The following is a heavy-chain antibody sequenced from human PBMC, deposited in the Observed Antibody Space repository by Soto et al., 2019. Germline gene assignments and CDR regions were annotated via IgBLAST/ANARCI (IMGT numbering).Heavy chain of an antibody. CDR1: GFTLSSYS. CDR3: ARDEGIIVVVPAAIGYVMDV. J-gene: IGHJ6*01. D-gene: IGHD2-2*02. Sequence: GGSLRLSCAVSGFTLSSYSMTCVRQAPGKGLERVSSISSSSSYIYYADSVKGRFTISRDNAKNSLYLQMNSLRAEDTAVYYCARDEGIIVVVPAAIGYVMDVWRQGTTDTVSS. CDR2: ISSSSSYI. V-gene: IGHV3-21*01.